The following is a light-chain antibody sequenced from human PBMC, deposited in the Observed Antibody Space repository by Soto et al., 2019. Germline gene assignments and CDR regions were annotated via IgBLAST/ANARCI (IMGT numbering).Light chain of an antibody. J-gene: IGKJ1*01. CDR2: GAS. CDR3: QQRSNWPWT. CDR1: QYVSNK. Sequence: EIVMTQSPATLSLSPGETATLSCRASQYVSNKVAWYQQKPGQAPRLLILGASTRATGVPARFSGSGSGTEFTLSISSLKSEDFEVYYCQQRSNWPWTFGQGTKVDIK. V-gene: IGKV3-15*01.